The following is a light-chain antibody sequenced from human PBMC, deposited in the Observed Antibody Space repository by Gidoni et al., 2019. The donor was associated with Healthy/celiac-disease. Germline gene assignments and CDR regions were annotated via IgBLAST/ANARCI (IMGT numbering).Light chain of an antibody. CDR3: MQALQTIT. CDR1: QSLLHSNGYNY. J-gene: IGKJ5*01. CDR2: LGS. V-gene: IGKV2-28*01. Sequence: IVMTQSPLSLPVTPGEPASISCRSSQSLLHSNGYNYLDWYLQKPGQYQQLLIYLGSNRASGVTDRFSGSGSGTDFTLKISRVEDEDVGVYYCMQALQTITFGQGTRLEIK.